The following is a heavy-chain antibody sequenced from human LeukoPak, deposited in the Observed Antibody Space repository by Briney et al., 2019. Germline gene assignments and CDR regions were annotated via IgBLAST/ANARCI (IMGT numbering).Heavy chain of an antibody. CDR1: GGSMSSYY. D-gene: IGHD4-23*01. Sequence: SETLSLTCTVSGGSMSSYYWSWTRQPPGKGLEWIGYIYYSGSTNYNPSLKSRVTISVDTSKNQFSLKLRSVTAADSAVYYCARGFGGNPGDLDYWGQGTLVTVSS. V-gene: IGHV4-59*01. CDR3: ARGFGGNPGDLDY. CDR2: IYYSGST. J-gene: IGHJ4*02.